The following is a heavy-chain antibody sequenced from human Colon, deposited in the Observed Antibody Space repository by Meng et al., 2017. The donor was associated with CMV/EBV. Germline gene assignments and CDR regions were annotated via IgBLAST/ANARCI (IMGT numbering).Heavy chain of an antibody. CDR1: GFTFSSDG. CDR2: MTYDGGKE. CDR3: AKFRETKRDY. D-gene: IGHD1-7*01. Sequence: QVELLGAGGGVVQPGGSFELSCVVSGFTFSSDGMHWVRQVPGKGLEWVAFMTYDGGKEYYADSVQGRFTISRDNFKNTLYLQMNSLRAEDTAIYYCAKFRETKRDYWGQGTLVTVSS. V-gene: IGHV3-30*02. J-gene: IGHJ4*02.